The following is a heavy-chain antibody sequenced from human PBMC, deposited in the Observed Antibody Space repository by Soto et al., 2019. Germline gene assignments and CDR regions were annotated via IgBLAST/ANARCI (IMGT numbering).Heavy chain of an antibody. D-gene: IGHD6-19*01. J-gene: IGHJ6*02. CDR2: INTNTGNP. Sequence: ASVKVSCKASGYTFTSYAMNWVRQAPGQGLEWMGWINTNTGNPTYAQGFTGRFVFSLDTSVSTAYLQICSLKAEDTAVYYCAVENYSSGWSYLSYYYYYGMDVWGQGTTVTAP. CDR3: AVENYSSGWSYLSYYYYYGMDV. CDR1: GYTFTSYA. V-gene: IGHV7-4-1*01.